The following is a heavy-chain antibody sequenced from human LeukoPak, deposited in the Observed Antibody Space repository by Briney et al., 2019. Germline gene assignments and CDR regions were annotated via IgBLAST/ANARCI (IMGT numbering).Heavy chain of an antibody. J-gene: IGHJ4*02. CDR3: ATDGQSSGWYGFDY. CDR2: ITSPVGHI. V-gene: IGHV3-21*01. CDR1: GFKFSTYS. Sequence: GGSLRLSCAASGFKFSTYSMNWVRQAPGKGLEWVASITSPVGHIYYADSLKGRITISRENAESSLYLQMNSLRAEDTAVYHCATDGQSSGWYGFDYWGQGTLVTVSS. D-gene: IGHD6-19*01.